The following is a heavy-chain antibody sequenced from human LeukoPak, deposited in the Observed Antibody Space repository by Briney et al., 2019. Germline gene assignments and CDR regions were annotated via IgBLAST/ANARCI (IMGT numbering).Heavy chain of an antibody. CDR3: AKKGAVGIAAAAFDC. Sequence: GGSLRLSCAASGFTFTNFEMNWVRQAPGKGLEWVAFISYDGSHNYYADSVKGRFTISRDNSKNTLYLQMNSLRAEDTAVYYCAKKGAVGIAAAAFDCWGQGTLVTVSS. D-gene: IGHD6-13*01. CDR2: ISYDGSHN. CDR1: GFTFTNFE. J-gene: IGHJ4*02. V-gene: IGHV3-30*18.